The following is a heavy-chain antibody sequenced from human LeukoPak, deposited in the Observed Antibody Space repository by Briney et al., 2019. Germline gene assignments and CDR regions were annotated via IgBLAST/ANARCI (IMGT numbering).Heavy chain of an antibody. CDR2: IYYSGST. D-gene: IGHD3-3*01. CDR3: ARSPLLRWFDP. V-gene: IGHV4-59*01. J-gene: IGHJ5*02. CDR1: GGSISSYY. Sequence: SETLSLTCTVSGGSISSYYWSWIRQPPGKGLEWIGYIYYSGSTNYNPSLKSRVTISVDTSKNQFSLKLSSVAAADTAVYYCARSPLLRWFDPWGQGTLVTVSS.